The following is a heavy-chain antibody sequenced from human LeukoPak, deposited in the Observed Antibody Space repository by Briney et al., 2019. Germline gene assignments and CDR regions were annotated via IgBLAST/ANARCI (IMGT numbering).Heavy chain of an antibody. D-gene: IGHD1-14*01. J-gene: IGHJ3*02. V-gene: IGHV3-21*01. CDR3: AREAEGMRRAFDI. CDR1: GFTFSSYS. Sequence: GGSLRLSCAASGFTFSSYSMNWVRQAPGKGLEWVSSISSSSSYIYYADSVKGRFTISRDNAKNSLYLQMNSLRAEDTAVYYCAREAEGMRRAFDIWGQGTMVTVSS. CDR2: ISSSSSYI.